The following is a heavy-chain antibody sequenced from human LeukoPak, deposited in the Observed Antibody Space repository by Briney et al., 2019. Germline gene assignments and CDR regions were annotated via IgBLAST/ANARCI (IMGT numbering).Heavy chain of an antibody. CDR2: IYYNGNT. D-gene: IGHD3-22*01. CDR3: AGTYLGYYDSSGYAYYFDY. CDR1: DVSISSYY. V-gene: IGHV4-59*08. Sequence: SETLSLTCTVSDVSISSYYWSWIRQPPGKGLEWIGYIYYNGNTKYNPSHKSRVTISVDTSKNQFSLKLRSVTAADTAVYYCAGTYLGYYDSSGYAYYFDYWGQGTLVPVSS. J-gene: IGHJ4*02.